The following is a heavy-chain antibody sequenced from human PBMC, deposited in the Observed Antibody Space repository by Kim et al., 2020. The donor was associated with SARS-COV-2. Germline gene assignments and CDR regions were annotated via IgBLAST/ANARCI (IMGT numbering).Heavy chain of an antibody. CDR1: GYTFTGYY. J-gene: IGHJ5*02. D-gene: IGHD2-2*01. V-gene: IGHV1-2*06. CDR3: ARATLERYCSSTSCYQRGRFDP. CDR2: INPNSGGT. Sequence: ASVKVSCKASGYTFTGYYMHWVRQAPGQGLEWMGRINPNSGGTNYAQKFQGRVTMTRDTSISTAYMELSRLRSDDTAVYYCARATLERYCSSTSCYQRGRFDPWGQGTLFTVSS.